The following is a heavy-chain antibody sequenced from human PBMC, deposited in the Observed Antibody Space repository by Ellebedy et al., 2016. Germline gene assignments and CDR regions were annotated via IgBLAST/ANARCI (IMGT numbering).Heavy chain of an antibody. D-gene: IGHD3-10*01. Sequence: GGSLRLSCAASGFTFSSYSMNWVRQAPGKGLEWVSSISSSSSYIYYADSVKGRFTISRDNAKNSLYLQMNSLRAEDTAVYYCARDRHYYGSGTYNRPPFDIWGQGTTVTASS. J-gene: IGHJ6*02. CDR2: ISSSSSYI. V-gene: IGHV3-21*04. CDR1: GFTFSSYS. CDR3: ARDRHYYGSGTYNRPPFDI.